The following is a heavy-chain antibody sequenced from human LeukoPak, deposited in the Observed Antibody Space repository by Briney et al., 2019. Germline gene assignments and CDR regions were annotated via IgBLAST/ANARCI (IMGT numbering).Heavy chain of an antibody. CDR1: GFTFSSYW. Sequence: GGSLRLSCAASGFTFSSYWMHWVRQAPGKGLLWVSRINSDGSSTSYADSVKGRFTISRDNAKNTLYLQMNSLRAEDTAVYYCARRIAAAAAPYYFDYWGQGTLVTVPS. CDR3: ARRIAAAAAPYYFDY. J-gene: IGHJ4*02. V-gene: IGHV3-74*01. CDR2: INSDGSST. D-gene: IGHD6-13*01.